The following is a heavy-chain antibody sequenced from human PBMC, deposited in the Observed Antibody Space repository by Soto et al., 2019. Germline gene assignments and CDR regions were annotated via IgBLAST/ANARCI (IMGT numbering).Heavy chain of an antibody. CDR2: ISGSGGST. CDR1: GFTFSSYA. D-gene: IGHD3-22*01. J-gene: IGHJ1*01. V-gene: IGHV3-23*01. Sequence: GGSLRLSCVVSGFTFSSYAMSWVRQAPGKGLEWVSAISGSGGSTYYADSVKGRFTISRDNAKNSLYLEMNSLRAEDTAVYYCARARRTESHYDSSGYTAEYFQYWGQGTLVTVSS. CDR3: ARARRTESHYDSSGYTAEYFQY.